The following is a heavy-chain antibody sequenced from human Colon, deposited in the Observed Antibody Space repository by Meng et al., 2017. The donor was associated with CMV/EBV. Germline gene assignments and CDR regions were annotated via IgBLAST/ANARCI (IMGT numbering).Heavy chain of an antibody. D-gene: IGHD5-24*01. CDR2: VSHDGNSQ. CDR3: VKSVMAAGITRGFDD. Sequence: GESLKISCAGTGFTFSSYAIHWVRQAPGKGLEWVAAVSHDGNSQYLADSVKGRFTISRDNAKNSLYLQMNSLRADDTAVYYCVKSVMAAGITRGFDDWGQGTLVTVSS. CDR1: GFTFSSYA. V-gene: IGHV3-30-3*01. J-gene: IGHJ4*02.